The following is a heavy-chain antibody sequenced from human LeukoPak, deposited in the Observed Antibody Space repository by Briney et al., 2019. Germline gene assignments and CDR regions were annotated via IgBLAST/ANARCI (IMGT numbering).Heavy chain of an antibody. CDR1: GGSISSYY. J-gene: IGHJ4*02. CDR3: ARGESLTTFGVIIGNFDY. CDR2: IYYSGST. D-gene: IGHD3-3*01. Sequence: SETLSLTCTVSGGSISSYYWSWIRQPPGKGLEWIGYIYYSGSTNYNPSLKSRVTISVDTSKNQFSLKLSSVTAADTAVYYCARGESLTTFGVIIGNFDYWGQGTLVTVSS. V-gene: IGHV4-59*12.